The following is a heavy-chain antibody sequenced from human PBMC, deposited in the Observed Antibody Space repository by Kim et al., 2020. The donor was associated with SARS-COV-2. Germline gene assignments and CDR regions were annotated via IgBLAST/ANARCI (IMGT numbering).Heavy chain of an antibody. D-gene: IGHD3-22*01. CDR3: ARELRPSITMIVVVNTPYYYYGMDV. V-gene: IGHV3-21*01. Sequence: GGSLRLSCAASGFTFSSYSMNWVRQAPGKGLEWVSSIRSSSSYIYYADSVKGRFTISRDNAKNSLYLQMNSLRAEDTAVYYCARELRPSITMIVVVNTPYYYYGMDVWGQGTTVTVSS. CDR1: GFTFSSYS. CDR2: IRSSSSYI. J-gene: IGHJ6*02.